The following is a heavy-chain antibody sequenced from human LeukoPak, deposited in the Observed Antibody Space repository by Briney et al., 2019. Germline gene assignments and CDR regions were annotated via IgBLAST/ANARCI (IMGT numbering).Heavy chain of an antibody. CDR3: ARLPYDILTGYYPPDY. J-gene: IGHJ4*02. Sequence: ASVKVSCKASGYTFTSYGISWVRQAPGQGLEWMGWISAYNGNTNYAQKLQGRVTMTTDTSTSTAYMELRSLRSDDTAVYYCARLPYDILTGYYPPDYWGQGTPVTVSS. V-gene: IGHV1-18*01. CDR2: ISAYNGNT. D-gene: IGHD3-9*01. CDR1: GYTFTSYG.